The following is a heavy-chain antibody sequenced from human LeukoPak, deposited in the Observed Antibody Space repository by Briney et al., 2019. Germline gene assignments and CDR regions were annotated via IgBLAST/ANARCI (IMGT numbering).Heavy chain of an antibody. D-gene: IGHD5-18*01. CDR1: GFTFSSYD. CDR3: ARGGDFGYSYGGYYYMDD. J-gene: IGHJ6*03. V-gene: IGHV3-13*01. Sequence: GGSLRLSCAASGFTFSSYDMHWVRQATGKRLEWVSTIGTAGDTYYLDSVKGRFTISRENAKNSLYLQMNSLTAGDTAVYYCARGGDFGYSYGGYYYMDDWGKGTTVIVSS. CDR2: IGTAGDT.